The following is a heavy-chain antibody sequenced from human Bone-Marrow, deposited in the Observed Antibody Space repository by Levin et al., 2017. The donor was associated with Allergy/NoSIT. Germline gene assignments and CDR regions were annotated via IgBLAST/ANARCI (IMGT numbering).Heavy chain of an antibody. CDR3: AKDRSHCTGDSCYSFDY. CDR1: GFTFSSYG. J-gene: IGHJ4*02. V-gene: IGHV3-30*18. D-gene: IGHD2-15*01. CDR2: ISYDGSKK. Sequence: TGGSLRLSCAASGFTFSSYGMHWVRQAPGKGLEWVAVISYDGSKKYFADSVKGRFTMSRDDPKNTLHLQMNSLRAEDTAVYYCAKDRSHCTGDSCYSFDYWGPGILVTVSS.